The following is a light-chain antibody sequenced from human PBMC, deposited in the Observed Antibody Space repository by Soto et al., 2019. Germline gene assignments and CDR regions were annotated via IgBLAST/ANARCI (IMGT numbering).Light chain of an antibody. CDR3: QHYNSFPWT. J-gene: IGKJ1*01. Sequence: DIQLTQSPSTLSASAGDRVTITCRASQSISSWLAWYQQKPGKAPKLLIYKASSLESGVASRFSGSGSGTEFTLTISSLQPDDFATYYSQHYNSFPWTFGQGTKVEIK. CDR2: KAS. CDR1: QSISSW. V-gene: IGKV1-5*03.